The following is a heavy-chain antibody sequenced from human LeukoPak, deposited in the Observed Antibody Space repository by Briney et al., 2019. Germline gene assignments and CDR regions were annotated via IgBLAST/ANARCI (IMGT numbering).Heavy chain of an antibody. V-gene: IGHV4-30-2*01. Sequence: SQTLSLTCAVSGGSISSGGYSWSWIRQPPGKGLEWIGYIYHSGSTYYNPSLKSRVTISVDTSKNQFSLKLRSVTAADTAVYYCARDVLPASRYNWFDPWGQGTLVTVSS. CDR3: ARDVLPASRYNWFDP. CDR1: GGSISSGGYS. J-gene: IGHJ5*02. CDR2: IYHSGST.